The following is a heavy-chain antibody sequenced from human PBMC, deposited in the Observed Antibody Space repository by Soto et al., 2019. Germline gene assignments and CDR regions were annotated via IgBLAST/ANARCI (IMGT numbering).Heavy chain of an antibody. CDR2: ISVFNGDT. CDR1: GYTSSSYG. J-gene: IGHJ6*02. CDR3: ATKDDHKDDQPYYYGMDI. Sequence: GASVKVSCKAIGYTSSSYGINWVRQAPGQGLEWMGWISVFNGDTKYAQKFQGRVAITKDPGTSTAHMELRSLRSDDAAVYFCATKDDHKDDQPYYYGMDIWGQGTTVTVS. D-gene: IGHD3-16*01. V-gene: IGHV1-18*01.